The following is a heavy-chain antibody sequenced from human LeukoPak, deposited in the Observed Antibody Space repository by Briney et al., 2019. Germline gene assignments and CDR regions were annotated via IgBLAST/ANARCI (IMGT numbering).Heavy chain of an antibody. J-gene: IGHJ6*03. CDR3: ARASPRDYYYYYYYMDV. CDR1: GGSISSSSYY. Sequence: SETLSLTCTVSGGSISSSSYYWGWIRQPPGKGLEWIGSIYYSGSTYYNPSLKSRVTISVDTSKNQFSLKLSSVTAADTAVYYCARASPRDYYYYYYYMDVWGKGTTVTVSS. V-gene: IGHV4-39*07. CDR2: IYYSGST. D-gene: IGHD3/OR15-3a*01.